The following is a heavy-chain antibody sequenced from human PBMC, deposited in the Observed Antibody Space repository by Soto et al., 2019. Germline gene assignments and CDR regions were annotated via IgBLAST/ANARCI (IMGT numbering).Heavy chain of an antibody. D-gene: IGHD2-15*01. Sequence: QVQLQESGPGLVKPSETLSLTCTVSGGSISSYYWSWIRQPPGKGLEWIGYIYYSGSTNYNPSLKSRVTISVDTSKNQFSLKLSSVTAADTAVYYCARLVYCSGGSCYDAFDIWGQGTMVTVSS. V-gene: IGHV4-59*08. CDR3: ARLVYCSGGSCYDAFDI. CDR2: IYYSGST. CDR1: GGSISSYY. J-gene: IGHJ3*02.